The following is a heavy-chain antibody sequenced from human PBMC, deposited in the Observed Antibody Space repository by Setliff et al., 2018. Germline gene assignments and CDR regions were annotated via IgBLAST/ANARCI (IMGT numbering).Heavy chain of an antibody. D-gene: IGHD6-13*01. CDR2: INTGGGSA. J-gene: IGHJ4*02. CDR1: GYIFTSYY. Sequence: ASVKVSCKASGYIFTSYYMYWVRHAPGQGLEWMGTINTGGGSASIVDQFQGRVTMTRDTSTSTVYMEVNSLRSDDTAVYFCARGGVAAAGKKGVFEHWGQGTLVTVSS. CDR3: ARGGVAAAGKKGVFEH. V-gene: IGHV1-46*01.